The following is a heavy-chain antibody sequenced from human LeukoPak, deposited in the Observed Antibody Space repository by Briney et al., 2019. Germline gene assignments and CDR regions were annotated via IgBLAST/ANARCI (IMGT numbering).Heavy chain of an antibody. D-gene: IGHD6-19*01. V-gene: IGHV3-74*01. CDR3: ATKQWLAPPPDS. J-gene: IGHJ4*02. CDR2: INTNGTVT. Sequence: GGSLRLSCAASGFTFSEYWMLWVRQAPGKGLESVSRINTNGTVTTYADSVKGRFTVSRDNADNTMFLQMNSVRDEDTAVYYCATKQWLAPPPDSWGQGTPVTVSS. CDR1: GFTFSEYW.